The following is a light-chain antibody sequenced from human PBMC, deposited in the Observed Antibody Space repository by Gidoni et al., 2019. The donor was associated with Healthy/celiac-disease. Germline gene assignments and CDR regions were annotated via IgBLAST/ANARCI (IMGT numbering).Light chain of an antibody. Sequence: DIVMTQSPYSLAVSLGERATINRKSSQSVLYSSNNKNYLAWYQQKPGQPPKLLIYWASTRESGVPDRFSGSGSGTDFTLTISSLQAEDVAVYYCQQYYSTPWRFGQGTKVEIK. CDR2: WAS. J-gene: IGKJ1*01. CDR3: QQYYSTPWR. V-gene: IGKV4-1*01. CDR1: QSVLYSSNNKNY.